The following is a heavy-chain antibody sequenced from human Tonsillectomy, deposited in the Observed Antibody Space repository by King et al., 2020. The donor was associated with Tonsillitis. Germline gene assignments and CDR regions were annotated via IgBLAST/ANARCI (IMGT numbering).Heavy chain of an antibody. CDR1: GFTFSTYN. CDR3: ARIPQLAHYGPSDY. V-gene: IGHV3-21*01. CDR2: ISSSSDYI. J-gene: IGHJ4*02. Sequence: VQLVESGGGLVKPGGSLRLSCAASGFTFSTYNMNWVRQAPGKGLEWVSSISSSSDYIYYADSVKGRFTISRDNAKNSLYLQMNSLRAEDTAVYYCARIPQLAHYGPSDYWGQGTLVTVSS. D-gene: IGHD3-10*01.